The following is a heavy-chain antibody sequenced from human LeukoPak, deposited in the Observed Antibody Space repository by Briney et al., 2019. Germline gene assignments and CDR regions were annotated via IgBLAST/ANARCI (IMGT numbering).Heavy chain of an antibody. CDR1: GGSFSGYY. D-gene: IGHD3-10*01. V-gene: IGHV4-34*01. Sequence: SETLSLTCAVYGGSFSGYYWSWIRQPPGKGLEWIGEINHSGSTNYNPSLKSRVTISVDTSKNQFSLKLSSVTAADTAVYYCARQGSYYKSPYYYMDVWGKGTTVTISS. J-gene: IGHJ6*03. CDR3: ARQGSYYKSPYYYMDV. CDR2: INHSGST.